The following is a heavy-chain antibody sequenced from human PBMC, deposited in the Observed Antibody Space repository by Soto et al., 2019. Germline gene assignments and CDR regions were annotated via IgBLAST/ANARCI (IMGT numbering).Heavy chain of an antibody. CDR2: ISVSGDST. Sequence: GGSLRLSCAASGFTFSSYAMSWVRQAPGKGLDWVSAISVSGDSTYYADSVKGRFTISRDNSRNTLFLQMNSLRADDTAVYYCAKGPGGPIYYYYMDVWGKGTTVTVSS. J-gene: IGHJ6*03. V-gene: IGHV3-23*01. D-gene: IGHD3-16*01. CDR1: GFTFSSYA. CDR3: AKGPGGPIYYYYMDV.